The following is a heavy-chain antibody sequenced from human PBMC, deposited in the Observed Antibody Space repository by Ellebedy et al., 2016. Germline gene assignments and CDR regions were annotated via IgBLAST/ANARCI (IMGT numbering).Heavy chain of an antibody. Sequence: GESLKISXAASGFTFSSYWMSWVRQAPAKGLEWVANIKQDGSEKYYVDSVKGRFTISRDNAKNSLYLQMNSLRAEDTAVYYCANALEMATTSPPDYWGQGTLVTVSS. CDR2: IKQDGSEK. D-gene: IGHD5-24*01. J-gene: IGHJ4*02. CDR3: ANALEMATTSPPDY. CDR1: GFTFSSYW. V-gene: IGHV3-7*01.